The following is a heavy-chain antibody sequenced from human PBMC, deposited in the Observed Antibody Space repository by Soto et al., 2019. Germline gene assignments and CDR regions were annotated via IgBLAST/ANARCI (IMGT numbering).Heavy chain of an antibody. CDR2: IYYSGST. CDR1: GGSISSYY. V-gene: IGHV4-59*01. D-gene: IGHD3-9*01. J-gene: IGHJ4*02. CDR3: ARVTGYDILTGYPYYFDY. Sequence: PSETLSLTCTVSGGSISSYYWSWIRQPPGKGLEWIGYIYYSGSTNYNPSLKSRVTISVDTSKNQFSLKLSSVTAADTAVYYCARVTGYDILTGYPYYFDYWGQGTLVTVSS.